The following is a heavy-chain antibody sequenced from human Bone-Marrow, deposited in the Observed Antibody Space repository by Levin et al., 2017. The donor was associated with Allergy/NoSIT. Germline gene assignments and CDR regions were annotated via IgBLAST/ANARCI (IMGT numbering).Heavy chain of an antibody. CDR2: ISSSGSTI. V-gene: IGHV3-11*01. J-gene: IGHJ4*02. CDR1: GFTFSDYY. Sequence: GGSLRLSCAASGFTFSDYYMSWIRQAPGKGLEWVSYISSSGSTIYYADSVKGRFTISRDNAKNSLYLQMNSLRAEDTAVYYCATYSSSWIVSYFDYWGQGTLVTVSS. D-gene: IGHD6-6*01. CDR3: ATYSSSWIVSYFDY.